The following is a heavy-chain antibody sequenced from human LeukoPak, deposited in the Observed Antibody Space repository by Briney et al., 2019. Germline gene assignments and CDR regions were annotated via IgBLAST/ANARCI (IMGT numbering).Heavy chain of an antibody. CDR3: ARSRGIAVTGTTSFQH. V-gene: IGHV4-59*08. J-gene: IGHJ1*01. CDR1: GGSISSYY. Sequence: SGTLSLTCTVSGGSISSYYWSWIRQPPGKGLEWIGYIYYSGSTNYNPSLKSRVTMSVDTSKNQFSLNLSSVTAADAAVYYCARSRGIAVTGTTSFQHWGQGTLVTVSA. CDR2: IYYSGST. D-gene: IGHD6-19*01.